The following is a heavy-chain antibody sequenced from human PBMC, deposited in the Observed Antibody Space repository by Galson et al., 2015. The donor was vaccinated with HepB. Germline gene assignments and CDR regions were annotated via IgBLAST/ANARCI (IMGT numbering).Heavy chain of an antibody. CDR2: IIPVFGTA. D-gene: IGHD1-26*01. CDR1: GGTFSSYA. V-gene: IGHV1-69*13. J-gene: IGHJ3*02. CDR3: ARLEWENDAFDI. Sequence: SVKVSCKASGGTFSSYAISWVRQAPGQGLEWMGGIIPVFGTANYAQKFQGRVTTTAGESTSTAYMELSSLRSEDTAVYYCARLEWENDAFDIWGQGTMVTVSS.